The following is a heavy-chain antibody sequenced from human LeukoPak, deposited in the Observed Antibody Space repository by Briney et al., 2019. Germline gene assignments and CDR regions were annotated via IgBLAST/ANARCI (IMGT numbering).Heavy chain of an antibody. CDR1: GFTVSSNY. CDR3: ARGENTYIDY. V-gene: IGHV3-53*01. D-gene: IGHD3-16*01. CDR2: IYSGGSS. Sequence: GGSLRLSCAASGFTVSSNYMSWVRQAPGKGLEWVSVIYSGGSSYYADSVKGRFTIFRDNAKDTLYLQMNSLRAEDTAVYYCARGENTYIDYWGQGTLVTVSS. J-gene: IGHJ4*02.